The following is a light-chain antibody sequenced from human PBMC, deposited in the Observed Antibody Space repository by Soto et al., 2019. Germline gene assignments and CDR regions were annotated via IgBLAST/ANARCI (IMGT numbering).Light chain of an antibody. CDR2: WAS. Sequence: DIVMTQSPGSLAVSLGERATINCKSSQSVLYTSNNKNYLAWYQQKTGQPPKLLIYWASARESVVPDRFSGSGSGTEFALTRSRLQAKDAAVYCSQQYYGSPYTLGQGTKCEI. CDR3: QQYYGSPYT. J-gene: IGKJ2*01. V-gene: IGKV4-1*01. CDR1: QSVLYTSNNKNY.